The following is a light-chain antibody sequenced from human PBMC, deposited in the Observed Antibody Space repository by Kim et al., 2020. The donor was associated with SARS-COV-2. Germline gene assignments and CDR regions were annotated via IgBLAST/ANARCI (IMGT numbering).Light chain of an antibody. CDR2: NND. J-gene: IGLJ2*01. Sequence: GHRVTTSCSGSNSNIGSNHVQWYQQLPGTAPKLLIYNNDQRPSGVPDRFSGSKSGTSASLAISGLQSEDEADYHCAAWDDSLSNLVFGGGTQLTVL. CDR1: NSNIGSNH. V-gene: IGLV1-47*02. CDR3: AAWDDSLSNLV.